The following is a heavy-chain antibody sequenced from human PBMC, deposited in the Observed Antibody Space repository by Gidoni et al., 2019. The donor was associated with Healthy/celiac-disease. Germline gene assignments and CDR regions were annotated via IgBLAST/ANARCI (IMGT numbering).Heavy chain of an antibody. CDR1: GVTFRSYG. Sequence: QVQLVEAGGGVVQPGRSPRLPRAASGVTFRSYGMHWVRQAPGKGLEVVAVISYDGSNKYYADSVKGRFTISRDNSKNTLYLQMNSLRAEDTAVYYCAKDQRYSSGWPLYYFDYWGQGTLVTVSS. CDR2: ISYDGSNK. CDR3: AKDQRYSSGWPLYYFDY. J-gene: IGHJ4*02. D-gene: IGHD6-19*01. V-gene: IGHV3-30*18.